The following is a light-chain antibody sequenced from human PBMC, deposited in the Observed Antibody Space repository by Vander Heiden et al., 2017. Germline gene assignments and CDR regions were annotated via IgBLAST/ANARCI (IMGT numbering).Light chain of an antibody. J-gene: IGKJ1*01. CDR3: QQYNNWPWT. Sequence: EVVVTQSPATLSVSLGERATLSCRASQSVGSNLLWDQRKPGQAPRLLISSASTRVTGIPARFSGSGSGTEFTLTISSLQSEDFAVYYCQQYNNWPWTFGQGTKVEIK. CDR1: QSVGSN. CDR2: SAS. V-gene: IGKV3-15*01.